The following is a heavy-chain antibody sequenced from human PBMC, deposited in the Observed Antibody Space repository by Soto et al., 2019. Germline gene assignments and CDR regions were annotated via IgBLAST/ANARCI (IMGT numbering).Heavy chain of an antibody. Sequence: QVQLVESGGGVVQPGRSLRLSCGASGFTFSTYDMHWVRQAPGKGLEWVAVIWYDGSNKYYADSVKGRVTISRDNSKNTLYLQMNSLRAEDTAVYYCARDVEQWLETYYFDYWGQGTLVTVSS. CDR2: IWYDGSNK. V-gene: IGHV3-33*01. D-gene: IGHD6-19*01. CDR1: GFTFSTYD. CDR3: ARDVEQWLETYYFDY. J-gene: IGHJ4*02.